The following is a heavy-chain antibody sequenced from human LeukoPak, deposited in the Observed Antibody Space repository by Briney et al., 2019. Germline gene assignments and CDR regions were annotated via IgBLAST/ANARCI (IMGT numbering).Heavy chain of an antibody. Sequence: SETLSLTCTVSGGSVSSGSYYWSWLRQPPGKGLEWIGYIYYSGSTNYNPSLKSRVTISVDTSKNQFSLKLSSVTAADTAVYYCARKGSSSWYANWFDPWGQGTLVTVSS. J-gene: IGHJ5*02. CDR2: IYYSGST. V-gene: IGHV4-61*01. CDR3: ARKGSSSWYANWFDP. D-gene: IGHD6-13*01. CDR1: GGSVSSGSYY.